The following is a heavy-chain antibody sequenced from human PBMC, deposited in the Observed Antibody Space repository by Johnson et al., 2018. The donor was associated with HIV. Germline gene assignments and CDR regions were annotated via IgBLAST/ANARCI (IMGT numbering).Heavy chain of an antibody. Sequence: VQLVESGGGLVQPGRSLRLSCAASGFTFSTYGMHWVRQATGKGLEWVSALGPAGDTYYPGSVKGRFTISRDNSKNTLYLQMNSLRAEDTAVYYCAREPDIGDAFDIWGQGTMVTVSS. D-gene: IGHD1-14*01. CDR1: GFTFSTYG. V-gene: IGHV3-13*01. J-gene: IGHJ3*02. CDR2: LGPAGDT. CDR3: AREPDIGDAFDI.